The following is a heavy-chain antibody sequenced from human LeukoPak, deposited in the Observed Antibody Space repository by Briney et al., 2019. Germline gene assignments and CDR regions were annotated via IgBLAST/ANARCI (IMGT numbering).Heavy chain of an antibody. V-gene: IGHV5-51*01. J-gene: IGHJ4*02. CDR3: ARFRGELMDGFDF. CDR1: GHTFSTDW. CDR2: IYAGDADT. D-gene: IGHD1-7*01. Sequence: GDSLKISCKGSGHTFSTDWIAWVRQMPGKGLEWIGVIYAGDADTRYSPSFQGQVTISADKSLNTAYLEWTNLKASDTAMYYCARFRGELMDGFDFWGQGTLVTVYS.